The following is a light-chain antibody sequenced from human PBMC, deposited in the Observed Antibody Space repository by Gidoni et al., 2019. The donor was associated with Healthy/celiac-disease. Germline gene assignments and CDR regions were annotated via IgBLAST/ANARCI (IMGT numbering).Light chain of an antibody. CDR2: WAS. CDR1: QSVLYSSNNKNY. V-gene: IGKV4-1*01. Sequence: DLVMTQSPDSLAVSLGERATINCKSSQSVLYSSNNKNYLAWYQQKPGQPPKLRIYWASTRESGVPDRFSGSGSGTDFTLTISSLQAEDVAVYYCQQYYSTSCSFXXXTKLEIK. J-gene: IGKJ2*04. CDR3: QQYYSTSCS.